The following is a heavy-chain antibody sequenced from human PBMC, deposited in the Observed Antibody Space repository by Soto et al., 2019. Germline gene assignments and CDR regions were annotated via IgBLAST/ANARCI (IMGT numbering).Heavy chain of an antibody. V-gene: IGHV1-18*01. J-gene: IGHJ4*02. CDR3: VRDPDGHIDFDY. Sequence: QVQLVQSGAEVKEPGASMKISCKASGYTFTSYGISWVRQAPGQGLEWMSWISAYNGDTNYAQKVQGRVTMTTDTSTSTAFMELRSLRFDDTAVYYCVRDPDGHIDFDYWGQGTLVTVSS. CDR1: GYTFTSYG. CDR2: ISAYNGDT.